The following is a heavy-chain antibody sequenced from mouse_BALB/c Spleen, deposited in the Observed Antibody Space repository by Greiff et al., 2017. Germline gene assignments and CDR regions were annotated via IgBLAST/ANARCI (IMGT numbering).Heavy chain of an antibody. D-gene: IGHD1-2*01. V-gene: IGHV5-17*02. CDR1: GFTFSSFG. Sequence: EVQLVESGGGLVQPGGSRKLSCAASGFTFSSFGMHWVRQAPEKGLEWVAYISSGSSTIYYADTVKGRFTISRDNPKNTLFLQMTSLRSEDTAMYYCARDNGYGYAMDYWGQGTSVTVSS. CDR2: ISSGSSTI. CDR3: ARDNGYGYAMDY. J-gene: IGHJ4*01.